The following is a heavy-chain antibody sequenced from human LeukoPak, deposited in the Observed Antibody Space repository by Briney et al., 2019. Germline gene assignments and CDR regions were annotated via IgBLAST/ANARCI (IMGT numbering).Heavy chain of an antibody. CDR3: ARLYSSSSGY. D-gene: IGHD6-6*01. CDR2: ISSSSSTI. V-gene: IGHV3-48*04. J-gene: IGHJ4*02. Sequence: GGSLRLSCAASGFTFSSYAMSWVRQAPGKGLEWVSYISSSSSTIYYADSVKGRFTISRDNAKNSLYLQMNSLRAEDTAVYYCARLYSSSSGYWGQGTLVTVSS. CDR1: GFTFSSYA.